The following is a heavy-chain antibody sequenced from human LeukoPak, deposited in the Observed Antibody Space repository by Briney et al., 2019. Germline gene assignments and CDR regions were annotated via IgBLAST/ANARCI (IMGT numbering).Heavy chain of an antibody. V-gene: IGHV1-2*02. CDR2: INPNSGGT. D-gene: IGHD1-26*01. CDR3: ARGTRGSYSSIHD. Sequence: GASVKVSCKASGYTFTGYYMHWVRQAPGQGLERMGWINPNSGGTDSAQKLQGRVTMTRDTSISATYMELRTLTSDDTAVYYCARGTRGSYSSIHDWGQGTLVTVSS. J-gene: IGHJ4*02. CDR1: GYTFTGYY.